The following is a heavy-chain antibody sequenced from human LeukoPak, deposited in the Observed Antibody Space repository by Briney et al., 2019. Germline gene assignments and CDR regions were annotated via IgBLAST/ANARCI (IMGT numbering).Heavy chain of an antibody. CDR1: GGSISSGDYY. CDR3: ARGVVVVVAATYYYYYGMDV. D-gene: IGHD2-15*01. Sequence: SETLSLTCTVSGGSISSGDYYWSWIHQPPGKGLEWIGYIYYSGSTYYNPSLKSRVTISVDTSKNQFSLRLSSVTAADTAVYYCARGVVVVVAATYYYYYGMDVWGQGTTVTVSS. CDR2: IYYSGST. J-gene: IGHJ6*02. V-gene: IGHV4-30-4*01.